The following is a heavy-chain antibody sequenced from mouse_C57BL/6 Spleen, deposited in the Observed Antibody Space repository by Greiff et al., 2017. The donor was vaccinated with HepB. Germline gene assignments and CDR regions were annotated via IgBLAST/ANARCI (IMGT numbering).Heavy chain of an antibody. CDR2: ISSGGSYT. V-gene: IGHV5-6*02. Sequence: EVKLVESGGDLVKPGGSLKLSCAASGFTFSSYGMSWVRQTPDKRLEWVATISSGGSYTYYPDSVKGRFTISRDNAKNTLYLQMSSLKSEDTAMYYCARRALPPRDYFDYWGQGTTLTVSS. CDR3: ARRALPPRDYFDY. J-gene: IGHJ2*01. CDR1: GFTFSSYG. D-gene: IGHD1-2*01.